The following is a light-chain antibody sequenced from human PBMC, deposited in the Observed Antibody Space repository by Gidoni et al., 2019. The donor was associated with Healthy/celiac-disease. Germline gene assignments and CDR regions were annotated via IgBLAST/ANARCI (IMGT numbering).Light chain of an antibody. V-gene: IGKV1-5*01. Sequence: DTQMTEPPSTLSASVGDRVTITCRASQSISSWLAWYQQKPGKAPKLLIYDAPSLESGVPSRFSGSGSGTEFTLTISSLQPDDFATYYCQQYNSYSPWTFGQGTKVEIK. CDR3: QQYNSYSPWT. CDR1: QSISSW. CDR2: DAP. J-gene: IGKJ1*01.